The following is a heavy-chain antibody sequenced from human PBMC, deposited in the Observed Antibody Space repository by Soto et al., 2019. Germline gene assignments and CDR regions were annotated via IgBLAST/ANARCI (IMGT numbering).Heavy chain of an antibody. CDR2: IYYSGST. V-gene: IGHV4-59*08. CDR1: GGSISSYY. CDR3: ARRSDYGNYFDY. D-gene: IGHD4-17*01. J-gene: IGHJ4*02. Sequence: SETLSLTCTVSGGSISSYYWSWIRQPPGKGLEWIGYIYYSGSTNYNPSLKSRVTISVDTSKNQFSLKLSSVTAADTAVYYCARRSDYGNYFDYWGQGTLVTVSS.